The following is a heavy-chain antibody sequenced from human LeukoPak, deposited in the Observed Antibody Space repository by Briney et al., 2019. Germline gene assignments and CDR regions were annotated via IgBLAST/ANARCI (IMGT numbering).Heavy chain of an antibody. D-gene: IGHD2-2*01. J-gene: IGHJ4*02. Sequence: GGSLRLSCAASGFTFSTYAMHWVRQAPGKGLEYVSAISTNGDSTYYADSVKGRFTISRDNSKNALFLQMGSLRADDMAVYYCAKEIKDQYCSGTQNCLFDYWGQGTLVTVSS. CDR3: AKEIKDQYCSGTQNCLFDY. CDR1: GFTFSTYA. CDR2: ISTNGDST. V-gene: IGHV3-64*02.